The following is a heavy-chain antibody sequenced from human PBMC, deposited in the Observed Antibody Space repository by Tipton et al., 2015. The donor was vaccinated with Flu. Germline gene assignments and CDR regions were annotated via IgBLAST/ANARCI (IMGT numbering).Heavy chain of an antibody. V-gene: IGHV4-38-2*02. CDR2: IFHTGST. CDR1: GDSIRSDYY. CDR3: ARHVEGYSGYENGFDP. D-gene: IGHD5-12*01. Sequence: TLSLTCTISGDSIRSDYYWGWIRQPPGKGLEWIGHIFHTGSTYYNPSLNSRVTISVDTSDNQFSLKLSSVTAADTAVYYCARHVEGYSGYENGFDPWGQGTLVIVSS. J-gene: IGHJ5*02.